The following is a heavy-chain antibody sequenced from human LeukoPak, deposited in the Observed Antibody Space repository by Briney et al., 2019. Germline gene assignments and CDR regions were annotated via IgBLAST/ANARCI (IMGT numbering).Heavy chain of an antibody. CDR2: ISYDGSNK. J-gene: IGHJ4*02. Sequence: GGPLRLSCAASGFTFSSYAMHWVRQAPGKGLEWVAVISYDGSNKYYADSVKGRFTISRDNSKNTLYLQMNSLRAEDTAVYYCAREGTRRPGSYFDYWGQGTLVTVSS. D-gene: IGHD1-1*01. V-gene: IGHV3-30-3*01. CDR3: AREGTRRPGSYFDY. CDR1: GFTFSSYA.